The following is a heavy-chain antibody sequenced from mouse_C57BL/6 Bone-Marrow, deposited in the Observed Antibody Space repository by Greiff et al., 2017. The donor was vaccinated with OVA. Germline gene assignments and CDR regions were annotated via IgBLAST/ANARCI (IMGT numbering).Heavy chain of an antibody. D-gene: IGHD1-1*01. V-gene: IGHV1-76*01. CDR3: ARSGKRNFDV. J-gene: IGHJ1*03. CDR2: IYPGSGNT. CDR1: GYTFTDYY. Sequence: VQVVESGAELVRPGASVKLSCKASGYTFTDYYINWVKQRPGQGLEWIARIYPGSGNTYYNEKFKGKATLTAEKSSSTAYMQLSSLTSEDSAVYFCARSGKRNFDVWGTGTTVTVSS.